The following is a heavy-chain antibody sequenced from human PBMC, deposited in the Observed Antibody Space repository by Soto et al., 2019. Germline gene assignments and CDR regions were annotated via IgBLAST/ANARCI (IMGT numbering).Heavy chain of an antibody. J-gene: IGHJ6*02. V-gene: IGHV4-39*01. CDR3: ARQYMPSGWYGMDV. D-gene: IGHD6-19*01. Sequence: SETLSLTCTVSGGSISSSSYYWGWIRQPPGKGLEWIGSIYYSGSTYYNPSLKSRVTISVDTSKNQFSLKLSSVTAADTAVYYCARQYMPSGWYGMDVWGQGTTVTVSS. CDR1: GGSISSSSYY. CDR2: IYYSGST.